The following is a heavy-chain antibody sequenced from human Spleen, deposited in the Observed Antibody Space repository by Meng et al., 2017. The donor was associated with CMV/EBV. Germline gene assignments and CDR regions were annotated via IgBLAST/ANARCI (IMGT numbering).Heavy chain of an antibody. CDR2: IRGSDGST. V-gene: IGHV3-23*01. CDR1: GFTFSTYG. CDR3: AKDRCGSASCSLGIDV. Sequence: GGSLRLSCVASGFTFSTYGMSWVRQAPGKGLEWVSVIRGSDGSTHYADSAKGRFTISRDNSKNTLFLQMNSLRADDTAVYYCAKDRCGSASCSLGIDVWGQGTTVTVSS. D-gene: IGHD2-2*01. J-gene: IGHJ6*02.